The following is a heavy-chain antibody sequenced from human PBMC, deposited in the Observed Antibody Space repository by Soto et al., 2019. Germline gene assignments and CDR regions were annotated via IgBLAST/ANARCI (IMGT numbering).Heavy chain of an antibody. CDR3: AKDRAAARRFDP. D-gene: IGHD6-6*01. V-gene: IGHV3-23*01. Sequence: GGSLRLSCAASGFTFSSYAMSWVRQAPGKGLEWVSAISGSGGSTYYADSVKGRFTISRDNSKNTLYLQMNSLRAEDPAVYYCAKDRAAARRFDPWGQGTLVTVSS. CDR2: ISGSGGST. CDR1: GFTFSSYA. J-gene: IGHJ5*02.